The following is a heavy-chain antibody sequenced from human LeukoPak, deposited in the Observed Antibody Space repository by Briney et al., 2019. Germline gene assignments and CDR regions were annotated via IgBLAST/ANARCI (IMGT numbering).Heavy chain of an antibody. Sequence: PSETLSLTCIVSGGSISSSSYYWGWIRQPPGKGLEWIGSTDYRGTTYHNPSLSRRVTISVDTSKKKFSLKLSSVTAADTAVYYCARHRYSSGCADYWGQGTLVTVSS. V-gene: IGHV4-39*01. D-gene: IGHD6-19*01. CDR1: GGSISSSSYY. J-gene: IGHJ4*02. CDR3: ARHRYSSGCADY. CDR2: TDYRGTT.